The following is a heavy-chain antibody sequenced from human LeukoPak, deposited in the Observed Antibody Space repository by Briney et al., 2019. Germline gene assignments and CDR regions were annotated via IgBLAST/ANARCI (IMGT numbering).Heavy chain of an antibody. V-gene: IGHV3-48*01. J-gene: IGHJ4*02. Sequence: PGGSLRLSCAASTFTFSSYSMNWVRQAPGKGLEWVSYISSNRNTIYYADSVKGRFTISRDNAKNTLYLQMNSLRAEDTAVYYCAKDHQRYYDSSGYFVDYWGQGTLVTVSS. CDR2: ISSNRNTI. CDR1: TFTFSSYS. D-gene: IGHD3-22*01. CDR3: AKDHQRYYDSSGYFVDY.